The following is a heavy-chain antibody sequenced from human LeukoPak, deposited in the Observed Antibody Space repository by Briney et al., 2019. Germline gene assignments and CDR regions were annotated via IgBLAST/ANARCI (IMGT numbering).Heavy chain of an antibody. CDR1: SFPFSSYA. CDR2: ISGSAGTT. V-gene: IGHV3-23*01. J-gene: IGHJ3*02. Sequence: GGSLRLSCVASSFPFSSYAMSWVRQAPGKGLEWVSAISGSAGTTYYADSVRGRFTISRDNSKNTLYLQMNSLRAEDTAVYYCAKDRPSGGGDCYDAFHIWGQGTMVTVSS. D-gene: IGHD2-21*02. CDR3: AKDRPSGGGDCYDAFHI.